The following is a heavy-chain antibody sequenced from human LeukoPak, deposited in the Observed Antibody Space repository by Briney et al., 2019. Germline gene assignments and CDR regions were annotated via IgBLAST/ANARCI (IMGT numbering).Heavy chain of an antibody. J-gene: IGHJ6*03. D-gene: IGHD5-18*01. Sequence: ASVKVSCKASGYTFTSYGISWVRQAPGQGLEWMGWISAYNGNTNYAQKLQGRVTMTTDTSPSTAYMELSRLRSDDTAVYYCAKTPDTASYYYYYYMDVWGKGTTVTVSS. CDR1: GYTFTSYG. CDR3: AKTPDTASYYYYYYMDV. CDR2: ISAYNGNT. V-gene: IGHV1-18*01.